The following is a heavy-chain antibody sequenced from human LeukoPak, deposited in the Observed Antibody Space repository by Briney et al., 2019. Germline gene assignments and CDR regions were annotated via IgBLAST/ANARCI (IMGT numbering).Heavy chain of an antibody. V-gene: IGHV3-7*01. Sequence: GGSLRLSCAASGFTFSSYWMSWVRQAPGKGLEWVANIKQDGSEKYYMDSVKGRFTISRDNSKNTLYLQMNSLRAEDTAVYYCAKDQFKPSGITMLRGVRGYYYNMDVWGKGTTVTISS. D-gene: IGHD3-10*01. CDR3: AKDQFKPSGITMLRGVRGYYYNMDV. J-gene: IGHJ6*03. CDR2: IKQDGSEK. CDR1: GFTFSSYW.